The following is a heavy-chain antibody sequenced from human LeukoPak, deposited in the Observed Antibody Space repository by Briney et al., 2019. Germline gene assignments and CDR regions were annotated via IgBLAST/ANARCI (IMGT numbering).Heavy chain of an antibody. CDR3: ASSPPTGITVSYFDY. CDR1: VFTFSSYA. D-gene: IGHD4-17*01. J-gene: IGHJ4*02. Sequence: QPGGSLRLSCAASVFTFSSYAMTWVRQAPGKGLEWVSALSDSGASKYYADSVKGRFTISRDNSKNTLYLQMNSLRADDTAVYYCASSPPTGITVSYFDYWGQGTLVTVSS. CDR2: LSDSGASK. V-gene: IGHV3-23*01.